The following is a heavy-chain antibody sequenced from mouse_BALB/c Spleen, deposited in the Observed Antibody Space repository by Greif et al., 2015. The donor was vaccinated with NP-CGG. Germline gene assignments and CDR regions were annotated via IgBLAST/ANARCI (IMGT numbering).Heavy chain of an antibody. J-gene: IGHJ4*01. D-gene: IGHD1-1*01. CDR3: ARSVLRYYAMDY. V-gene: IGHV1S81*02. Sequence: QVQLQQSGAELVKPGASVKLSCKASGYTFTRYWMHWVKQRPGQGLEWIGEINPSNGRTNYNEKFKSKATLTVDKSSSTAYMQLSSLTSEDSAVYYCARSVLRYYAMDYWGQGTSVTVSS. CDR1: GYTFTRYW. CDR2: INPSNGRT.